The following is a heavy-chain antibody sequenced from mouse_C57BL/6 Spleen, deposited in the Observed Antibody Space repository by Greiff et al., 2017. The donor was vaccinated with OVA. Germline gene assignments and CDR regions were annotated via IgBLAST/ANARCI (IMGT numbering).Heavy chain of an antibody. CDR1: GYTFTDYE. D-gene: IGHD4-1*01. CDR3: TRPLTGKGYFDY. J-gene: IGHJ2*01. Sequence: QVQLQQSGAELVRPGASVTLSCKASGYTFTDYEMHWVKQTPVHGLEWIGAIDPETGGTAYNQKFKGKAILTADKSSSTAYMELRSLTSEDSAVYYCTRPLTGKGYFDYWGQGTTLTVSS. CDR2: IDPETGGT. V-gene: IGHV1-15*01.